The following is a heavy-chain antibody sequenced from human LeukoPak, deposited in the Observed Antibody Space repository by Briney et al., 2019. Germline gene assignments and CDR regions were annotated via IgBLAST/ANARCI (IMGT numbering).Heavy chain of an antibody. D-gene: IGHD1-1*01. CDR2: IYHRGNT. Sequence: SETLSLTCAVSGYSISNGYHWGWIRQPPGKGLDWIGSIYHRGNTYYNSSLKSRVTISVDTSKNQFSLKMTSVTAADTAVYYCARVNWNPDYWGQGTLVTVSS. CDR1: GYSISNGYH. J-gene: IGHJ4*02. CDR3: ARVNWNPDY. V-gene: IGHV4-38-2*01.